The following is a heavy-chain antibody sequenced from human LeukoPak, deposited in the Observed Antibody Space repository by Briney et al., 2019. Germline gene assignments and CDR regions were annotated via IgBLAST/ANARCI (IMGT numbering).Heavy chain of an antibody. CDR1: GYTFTGYY. CDR3: ARESSGSYLGIDY. V-gene: IGHV1-2*02. CDR2: INPNSGGT. D-gene: IGHD1-26*01. Sequence: GASVKVSCKASGYTFTGYYMHWVRQAPGQGLEWMGWINPNSGGTNYAQKFQGRVTMTRDTSISTAYMELSRLRSVDTAVYYCARESSGSYLGIDYWGQGTLVTVSS. J-gene: IGHJ4*02.